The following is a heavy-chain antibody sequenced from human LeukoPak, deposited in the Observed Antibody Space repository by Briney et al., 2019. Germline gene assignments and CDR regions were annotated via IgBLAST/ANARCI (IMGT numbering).Heavy chain of an antibody. V-gene: IGHV3-23*01. CDR2: ISGSGGGT. CDR1: GFTFSNYA. Sequence: QPGGSLRLSCAASGFTFSNYAMTWVRQAPGKGLEWVSTISGSGGGTYYADSVKGRFTISRDNSKNTLYLQMNSLRAEDTAVYYCATDTSYDYVWGSYDWFNYWGQGTLVTVSS. CDR3: ATDTSYDYVWGSYDWFNY. D-gene: IGHD3-16*01. J-gene: IGHJ4*02.